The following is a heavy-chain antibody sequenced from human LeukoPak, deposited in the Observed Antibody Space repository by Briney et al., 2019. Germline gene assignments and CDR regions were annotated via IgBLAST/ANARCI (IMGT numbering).Heavy chain of an antibody. J-gene: IGHJ4*02. D-gene: IGHD6-19*01. Sequence: PSETLSLTCAVSGGSISSSNWWSWVRQPPGKGLEWIGEIYHSGSTNYNPSLKSRVTISVDTSKNQFSLKLSSVTAADTAVYYCARHGGMDSSGWSKAYYFDYWGQGTLVTVSS. V-gene: IGHV4-4*02. CDR1: GGSISSSNW. CDR2: IYHSGST. CDR3: ARHGGMDSSGWSKAYYFDY.